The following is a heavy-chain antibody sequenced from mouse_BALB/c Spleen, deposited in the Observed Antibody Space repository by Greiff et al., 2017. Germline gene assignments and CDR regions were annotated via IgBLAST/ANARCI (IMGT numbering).Heavy chain of an antibody. CDR2: IYPGDGDT. CDR1: GYTFTSYW. Sequence: VQLQQSGAELSRPGASVKLSCKASGYTFTSYWMQWVKQRPGQGLEWIGAIYPGDGDTRYTQKFKGKATLTADKSSSTAYMQLSSLASEDSAVYYCALYYDCDRPLFTYWGQGTLVTVSA. CDR3: ALYYDCDRPLFTY. V-gene: IGHV1-87*01. J-gene: IGHJ3*01. D-gene: IGHD2-4*01.